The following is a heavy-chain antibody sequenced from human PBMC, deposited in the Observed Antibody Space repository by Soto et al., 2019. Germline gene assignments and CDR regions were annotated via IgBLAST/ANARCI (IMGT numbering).Heavy chain of an antibody. CDR2: ISSSGSTI. CDR1: GFTFCSYE. Sequence: GGSLRLSCAASGFTFCSYEMNWVRQAPGKGLEWVSYISSSGSTIYYADSVKGRFTISRDNAKNSLYLQMNSLRAEDTAVYYCATTGHSAHFYYYYYGMDVWGQGTTVTVSS. CDR3: ATTGHSAHFYYYYYGMDV. J-gene: IGHJ6*02. V-gene: IGHV3-48*03. D-gene: IGHD4-17*01.